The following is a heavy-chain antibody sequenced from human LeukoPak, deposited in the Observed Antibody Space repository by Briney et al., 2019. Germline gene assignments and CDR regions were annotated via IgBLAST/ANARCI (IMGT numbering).Heavy chain of an antibody. CDR2: ISYDGSNK. CDR1: GFTVSSNY. V-gene: IGHV3-30*18. CDR3: AKLITMIVVVITTYCYFDY. D-gene: IGHD3-22*01. J-gene: IGHJ4*02. Sequence: GGSLRLSCAASGFTVSSNYMSWVRQAPGKGLEWVAVISYDGSNKYYADSVKGRFTISRDNSKNTLYLQMNSLRAEDTAVYYCAKLITMIVVVITTYCYFDYWGQGTLVTVSS.